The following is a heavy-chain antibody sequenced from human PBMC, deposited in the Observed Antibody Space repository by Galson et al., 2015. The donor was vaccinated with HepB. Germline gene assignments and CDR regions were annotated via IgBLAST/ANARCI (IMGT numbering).Heavy chain of an antibody. V-gene: IGHV1-18*01. CDR1: GYTFISYG. J-gene: IGHJ4*02. Sequence: SVKVSCKASGYTFISYGISWVRQAPGQGLEWMGWISTYNGNTNYAQKFQGRVTMTTDTSTSTVYIELRSLRPDDTAVYFCARSGTGTSRFPDYWGQGALVTVSS. CDR3: ARSGTGTSRFPDY. D-gene: IGHD1-1*01. CDR2: ISTYNGNT.